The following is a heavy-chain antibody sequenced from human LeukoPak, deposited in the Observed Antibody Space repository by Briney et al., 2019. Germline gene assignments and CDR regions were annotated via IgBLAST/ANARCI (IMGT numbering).Heavy chain of an antibody. CDR2: IIPIFGTA. CDR3: ARDRYCSSTSCYPMDV. J-gene: IGHJ6*03. Sequence: SVKVSCKASGGTFSSYAISWVRQAPGQGLEWMGGIIPIFGTANYAQKFQGRVTITTDESTSTAHMELSSLRSEDTAVYYCARDRYCSSTSCYPMDVWGKGTTVTVSS. D-gene: IGHD2-2*01. CDR1: GGTFSSYA. V-gene: IGHV1-69*05.